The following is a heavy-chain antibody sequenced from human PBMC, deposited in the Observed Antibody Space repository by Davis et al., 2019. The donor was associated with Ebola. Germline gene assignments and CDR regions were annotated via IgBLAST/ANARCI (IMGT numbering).Heavy chain of an antibody. D-gene: IGHD6-13*01. CDR1: GFTFSSYW. CDR3: ARDITIWVLGIAAAGSDY. Sequence: PGGSLRLSCAASGFTFSSYWMSWVRQAPGKGLAWVANIKQDGSEKNYVDSVKGRFTVSRDNAKNSLYLQMESLRAEDTAMYYCARDITIWVLGIAAAGSDYWGQGTLVTVSS. V-gene: IGHV3-7*03. J-gene: IGHJ4*02. CDR2: IKQDGSEK.